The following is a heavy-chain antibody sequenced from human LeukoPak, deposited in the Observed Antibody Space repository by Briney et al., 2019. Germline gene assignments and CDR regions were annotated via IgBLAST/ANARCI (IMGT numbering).Heavy chain of an antibody. J-gene: IGHJ5*02. D-gene: IGHD1-26*01. Sequence: ASVKVSCKASGYTFTGYYMHWVRQAPGQGLEWMGWINPNSGGTNYAQKFQGRVTMTRDTSISTAYMELSRLRSDDTAVYYCARVRRSWDRGWFDPWGQRTLVTVSS. CDR1: GYTFTGYY. CDR2: INPNSGGT. V-gene: IGHV1-2*02. CDR3: ARVRRSWDRGWFDP.